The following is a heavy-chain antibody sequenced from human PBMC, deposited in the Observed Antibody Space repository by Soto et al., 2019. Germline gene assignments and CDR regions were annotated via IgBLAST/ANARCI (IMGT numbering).Heavy chain of an antibody. Sequence: ASVKVSCKASGYTFTSYYMHWVRQAPGQGLEWMGIINPSGGSTSYAQKFQGRVTMTRDTSTSTVYLELSSLRSEDTAVYYCARDGLWFGELLFDPGHYFDYWGQGTLVTVSS. V-gene: IGHV1-46*01. J-gene: IGHJ4*02. CDR1: GYTFTSYY. D-gene: IGHD3-10*01. CDR3: ARDGLWFGELLFDPGHYFDY. CDR2: INPSGGST.